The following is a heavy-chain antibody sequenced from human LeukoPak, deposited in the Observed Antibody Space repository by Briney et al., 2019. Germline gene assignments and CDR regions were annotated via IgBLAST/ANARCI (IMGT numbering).Heavy chain of an antibody. CDR1: GGSISSSSYY. Sequence: PSETLSLTCTVSGGSISSSSYYWGWIRQPPGKGLEWIGSIYYSRSTYYNPSLKSRVTISVDTSKNQFSLKLSSVTAADTAVYYCAREVGLEPVIVVVPAAMDYWGQGTLVTVSS. V-gene: IGHV4-39*07. CDR2: IYYSRST. J-gene: IGHJ4*02. D-gene: IGHD2-2*01. CDR3: AREVGLEPVIVVVPAAMDY.